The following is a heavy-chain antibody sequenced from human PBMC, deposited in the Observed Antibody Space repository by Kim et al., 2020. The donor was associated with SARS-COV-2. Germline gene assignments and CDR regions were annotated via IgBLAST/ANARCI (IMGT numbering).Heavy chain of an antibody. Sequence: GRFTISRDNAKNSLYLQMNSLRAEDTAVYYCAREIFYCSSTSCYHNWFDPWGQGTLVTVSS. D-gene: IGHD2-2*01. J-gene: IGHJ5*02. CDR3: AREIFYCSSTSCYHNWFDP. V-gene: IGHV3-11*01.